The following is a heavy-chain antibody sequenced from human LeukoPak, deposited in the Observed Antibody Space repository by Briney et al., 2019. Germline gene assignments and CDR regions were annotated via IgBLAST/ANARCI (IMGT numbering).Heavy chain of an antibody. CDR1: GFTFGDYY. V-gene: IGHV3-11*01. CDR3: ASSSNYYDSSGYYY. J-gene: IGHJ4*02. CDR2: ISSSGSTI. D-gene: IGHD3-22*01. Sequence: GGSLRLSCAASGFTFGDYYMSWIRQAPGKGLEWVLYISSSGSTIYYADSVKGPFTISRDNAKNSLYLQMNSLRAEDTAVYYCASSSNYYDSSGYYYWGQGTLVTVSS.